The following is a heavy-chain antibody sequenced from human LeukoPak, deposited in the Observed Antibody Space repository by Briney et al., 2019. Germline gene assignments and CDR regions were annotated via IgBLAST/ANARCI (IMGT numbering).Heavy chain of an antibody. D-gene: IGHD2-2*01. CDR2: INHSGST. J-gene: IGHJ6*02. CDR3: ARTGRRAYCSSTSCYPRFRDYGMDV. V-gene: IGHV4-34*01. Sequence: SETLSLTCAVYGGSFSGYYWSWIRRPPGKGLEWIGEINHSGSTNYNPSLKSRVTISVDTSKNQFSLKLSSVTAADTAVYYCARTGRRAYCSSTSCYPRFRDYGMDVWGQGTTVTVSS. CDR1: GGSFSGYY.